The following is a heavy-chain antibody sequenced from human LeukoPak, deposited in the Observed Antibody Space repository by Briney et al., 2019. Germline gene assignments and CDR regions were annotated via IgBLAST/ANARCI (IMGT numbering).Heavy chain of an antibody. J-gene: IGHJ4*02. D-gene: IGHD3-3*02. V-gene: IGHV3-53*01. CDR2: LYSSGIT. Sequence: PGGSLRLSCAASGFTVSSTYMSWVRQAPGQGLEWVSLLYSSGITFYAESVQGRFTISRDNSKNTLYPQMNSLRAEDTAIYYCARDSSSFPNYFDFWGQGTLVTDSS. CDR3: ARDSSSFPNYFDF. CDR1: GFTVSSTY.